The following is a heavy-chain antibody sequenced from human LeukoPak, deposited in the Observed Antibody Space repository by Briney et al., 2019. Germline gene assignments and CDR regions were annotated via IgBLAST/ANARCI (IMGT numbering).Heavy chain of an antibody. CDR1: GYTFTSYY. CDR3: ARDRYCSGGSCYYFDY. CDR2: INPSGGST. D-gene: IGHD2-15*01. Sequence: ASVKVSCKASGYTFTSYYMHWVRQAPGQGLEWMGIINPSGGSTSYAQKLQGRVTMTRDTSTSTVYMELSSLRSEDTAVYYCARDRYCSGGSCYYFDYWGQGTLVTVSS. V-gene: IGHV1-46*01. J-gene: IGHJ4*02.